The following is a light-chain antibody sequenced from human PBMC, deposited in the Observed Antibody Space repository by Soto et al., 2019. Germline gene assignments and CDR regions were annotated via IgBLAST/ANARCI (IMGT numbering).Light chain of an antibody. J-gene: IGKJ2*01. Sequence: DIQMTQSPSTLSASVGDRVTITCRASQSISGWLAWYQQKPGKAPKLLIYDASSLESGVPSRFSGSGSGTEFTLTISNLQPDDFATYFCQQYHSFLYTFGQGTNLEIK. CDR2: DAS. CDR1: QSISGW. CDR3: QQYHSFLYT. V-gene: IGKV1-5*01.